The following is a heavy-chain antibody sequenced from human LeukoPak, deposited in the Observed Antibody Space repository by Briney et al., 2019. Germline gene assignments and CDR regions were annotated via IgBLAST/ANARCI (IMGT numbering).Heavy chain of an antibody. V-gene: IGHV3-23*01. J-gene: IGHJ4*02. CDR1: GFTFSSYA. CDR2: ISGSGGST. Sequence: PGGSLRLSCAASGFTFSSYAMSWVRQAPGKGLEWVSAISGSGGSTYYADSVEGRFTISRDNSKNTLYLQMNSLRAEGTVVYYCAKDLTNYDSSGPLDYWGQGTLVTVSS. D-gene: IGHD3-22*01. CDR3: AKDLTNYDSSGPLDY.